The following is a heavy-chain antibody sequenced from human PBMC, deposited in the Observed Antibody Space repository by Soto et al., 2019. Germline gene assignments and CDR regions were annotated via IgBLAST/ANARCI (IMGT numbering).Heavy chain of an antibody. CDR2: IYYSGST. V-gene: IGHV4-31*03. CDR3: ARGRVLRQQLVVTYDY. Sequence: PSETLSLTCTVSGGSISSGGYYWSWIRQHPXKGLEWIGYIYYSGSTYYNPSLKSRVTISVDTSKNQFSLKLSSVTAADTAVYYCARGRVLRQQLVVTYDYWGQGALVTVSS. CDR1: GGSISSGGYY. J-gene: IGHJ4*02. D-gene: IGHD6-13*01.